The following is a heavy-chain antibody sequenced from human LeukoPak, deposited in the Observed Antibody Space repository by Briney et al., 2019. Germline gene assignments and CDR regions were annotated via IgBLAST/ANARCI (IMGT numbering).Heavy chain of an antibody. Sequence: GGSLRLSCAASGFPFSTHSMHWVRQAPGKGLEWVSYISSSSSAMLYADSVKGRFTISRDNAKNSLYLQMNSLRDEDTAVYYCTRDTRVGGTMDFDYWGQGTLVTVS. J-gene: IGHJ4*02. CDR1: GFPFSTHS. CDR2: ISSSSSAM. D-gene: IGHD1-26*01. V-gene: IGHV3-48*02. CDR3: TRDTRVGGTMDFDY.